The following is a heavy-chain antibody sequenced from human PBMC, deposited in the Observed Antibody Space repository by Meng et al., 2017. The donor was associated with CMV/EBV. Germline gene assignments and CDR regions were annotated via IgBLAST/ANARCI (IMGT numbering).Heavy chain of an antibody. CDR3: ARGSERGYYGMDV. J-gene: IGHJ6*02. V-gene: IGHV3-53*01. CDR2: IYSGGST. CDR1: GFTVSSNC. Sequence: GSSLKICCAASGFTVSSNCMGWVRQAPGRGMGWVSVIYSGGSTYYAHSVKGRFTISRDNSKNTLYLQMNSLRAEDTAVYYCARGSERGYYGMDVWGQGTTVTVSS.